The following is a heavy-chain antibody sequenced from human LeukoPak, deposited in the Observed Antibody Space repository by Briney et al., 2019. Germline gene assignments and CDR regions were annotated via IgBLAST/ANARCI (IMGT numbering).Heavy chain of an antibody. J-gene: IGHJ4*02. D-gene: IGHD3-16*01. Sequence: GGSLRLSCAASGFIFSSYGMHWVRQAPGKGLEWVAFIRYDGSKKYYADSVKGRFTISRDNSKNTLYLQMNSLRAEDTAVYYCAKPLFRGYKTNFDYWGQGTLVTVSS. CDR1: GFIFSSYG. V-gene: IGHV3-30*02. CDR2: IRYDGSKK. CDR3: AKPLFRGYKTNFDY.